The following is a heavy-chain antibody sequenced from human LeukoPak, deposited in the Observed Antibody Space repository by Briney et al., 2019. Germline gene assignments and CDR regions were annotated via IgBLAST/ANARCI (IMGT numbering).Heavy chain of an antibody. CDR2: MNPNSGNT. Sequence: ASVKVSCKASGYTFTSYDINWVRQATGQGLEWMGWMNPNSGNTGYAQKFQGRITLTRVTSINTAYMELSRLRSDDTAVYYCARERVQWLVSRASYYYYGMDVWGQGTTVTVSS. CDR3: ARERVQWLVSRASYYYYGMDV. V-gene: IGHV1-8*01. D-gene: IGHD6-19*01. J-gene: IGHJ6*02. CDR1: GYTFTSYD.